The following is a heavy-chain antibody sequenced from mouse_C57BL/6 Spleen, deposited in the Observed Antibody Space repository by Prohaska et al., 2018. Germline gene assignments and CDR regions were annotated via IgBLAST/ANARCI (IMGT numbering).Heavy chain of an antibody. CDR2: ISDGGSYT. J-gene: IGHJ2*01. Sequence: ESGGGLVKPGGSLKLSCAASGFTFSSYAMSWVRQTPEKRLEWVATISDGGSYTYYPDNVKGRFTISRDNAKNNLYLQMSHLKSEDTAMYYCARVAGYFDYWGQGTTLTVSS. CDR1: GFTFSSYA. CDR3: ARVAGYFDY. V-gene: IGHV5-4*01. D-gene: IGHD3-3*01.